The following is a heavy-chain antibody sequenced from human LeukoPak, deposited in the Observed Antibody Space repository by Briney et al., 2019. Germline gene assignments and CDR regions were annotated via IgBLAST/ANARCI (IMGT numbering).Heavy chain of an antibody. CDR2: IRYDGSNK. J-gene: IGHJ4*02. CDR3: AKQNTYYDFWSGYIDY. CDR1: GFTFSSYS. Sequence: GGSLRLSCAASGFTFSSYSMNWVRQAPGKGLEWVAFIRYDGSNKYYADSVKGRFTISRDNSKNTLYLQMNSLRAEDTAVYYCAKQNTYYDFWSGYIDYWGQGTLVTVSS. V-gene: IGHV3-30*02. D-gene: IGHD3-3*01.